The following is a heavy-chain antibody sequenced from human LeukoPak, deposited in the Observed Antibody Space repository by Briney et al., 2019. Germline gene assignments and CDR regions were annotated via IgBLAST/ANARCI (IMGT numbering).Heavy chain of an antibody. J-gene: IGHJ4*02. D-gene: IGHD5-18*01. CDR2: INSDGSST. CDR3: ARGGGYSYGLFDY. V-gene: IGHV3-74*01. Sequence: GGSLRLSCAASGFTFSSYWMHWVRQATGKGLVWVSRINSDGSSTSYADSVKGRFTISRDNAKNTLYLQMNSLRAEDTAVYYCARGGGYSYGLFDYWGQGTLVTVSS. CDR1: GFTFSSYW.